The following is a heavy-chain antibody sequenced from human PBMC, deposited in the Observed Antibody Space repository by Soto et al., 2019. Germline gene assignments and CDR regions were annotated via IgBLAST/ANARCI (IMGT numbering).Heavy chain of an antibody. D-gene: IGHD3-16*02. CDR3: ARGLTAGVFYDHTWGGYLPKTYGLDV. Sequence: EVQLVESGGGLVQPGGSVRLACAASGFTFNSYWINWVRQAPGKGLEWVANIKQDGSEQYYVDSVRGRFSVSRDNANNLMYLQMSSLRAEDTAVYYCARGLTAGVFYDHTWGGYLPKTYGLDVWGQGTAVTVSS. J-gene: IGHJ6*02. CDR2: IKQDGSEQ. CDR1: GFTFNSYW. V-gene: IGHV3-7*01.